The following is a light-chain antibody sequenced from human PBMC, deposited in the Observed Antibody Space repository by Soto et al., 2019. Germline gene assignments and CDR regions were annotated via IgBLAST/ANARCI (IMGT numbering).Light chain of an antibody. CDR1: SSDVGGSNF. J-gene: IGLJ1*01. CDR2: DVA. V-gene: IGLV2-14*03. Sequence: QSVLTQPASVSDSPGQSITISCTGTSSDVGGSNFVSWYQQHPGKPPKLIIYDVANRPSGVSNRFSGYKSGSTASLIISRLQTEDEADYYCVSYTSSTTYVFGTGTKVT. CDR3: VSYTSSTTYV.